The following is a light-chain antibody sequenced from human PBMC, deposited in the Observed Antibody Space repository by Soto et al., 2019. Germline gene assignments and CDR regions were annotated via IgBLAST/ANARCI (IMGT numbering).Light chain of an antibody. CDR2: DAS. Sequence: EIVLTQSPATLSLSPGDRATLSCRASQSVSTYFAWYLQKPGQAPRLLIYDASNRATGIPARFSGSGSGTDFTLTISSLEPEDFAVYYCQQRSNWPLTFGGGTNVEIK. CDR3: QQRSNWPLT. CDR1: QSVSTY. J-gene: IGKJ4*01. V-gene: IGKV3-11*01.